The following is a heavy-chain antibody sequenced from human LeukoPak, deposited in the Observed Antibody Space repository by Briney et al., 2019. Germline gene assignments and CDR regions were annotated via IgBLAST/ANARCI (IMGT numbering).Heavy chain of an antibody. CDR3: ARSVRYFDWLLSTTGDSNWFDP. Sequence: SETLSLTCTVSGGSISSYYWSWIRQPAGKGLEWIGRIYTSGSTNYNPSLKSRVTMSVDTSKKQFSLKLSSLTAADTAVYYCARSVRYFDWLLSTTGDSNWFDPWGQGTLVTVSS. CDR1: GGSISSYY. J-gene: IGHJ5*02. D-gene: IGHD3-9*01. V-gene: IGHV4-4*07. CDR2: IYTSGST.